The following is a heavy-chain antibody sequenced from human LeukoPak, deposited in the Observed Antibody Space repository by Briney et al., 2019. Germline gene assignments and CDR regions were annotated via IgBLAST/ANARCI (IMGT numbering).Heavy chain of an antibody. Sequence: PSETLSLTCTVSGDSISNYYWSWIRQPPGKGLEWIGYIYYSGSTNYNPSLKSRVTISVDTSKNQFSLKLSSVTAADTAVYYCARAPDLYGGPDYWGQGTLVTVSS. D-gene: IGHD2/OR15-2a*01. J-gene: IGHJ4*02. V-gene: IGHV4-59*01. CDR2: IYYSGST. CDR3: ARAPDLYGGPDY. CDR1: GDSISNYY.